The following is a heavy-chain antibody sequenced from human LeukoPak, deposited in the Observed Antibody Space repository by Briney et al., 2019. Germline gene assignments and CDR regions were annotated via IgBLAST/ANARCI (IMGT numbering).Heavy chain of an antibody. Sequence: SVKVSCKASGGTLSSYAISWVRQAPGQGLEWMGGIIPIFGTANYAQKFQGRVTITADESTSTAYMELSSLRSEDTAVYYCARELRESSGWHRTSRLDYWGQGTLVTVSS. D-gene: IGHD6-19*01. V-gene: IGHV1-69*13. CDR3: ARELRESSGWHRTSRLDY. J-gene: IGHJ4*02. CDR1: GGTLSSYA. CDR2: IIPIFGTA.